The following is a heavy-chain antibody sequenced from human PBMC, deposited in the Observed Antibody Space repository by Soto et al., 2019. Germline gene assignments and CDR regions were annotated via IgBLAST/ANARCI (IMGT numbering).Heavy chain of an antibody. CDR1: GFPFNSYW. CDR2: IRQDGSEK. J-gene: IGHJ3*02. D-gene: IGHD3-3*01. CDR3: ARDLCDFWSGYYCYDAFDI. Sequence: GGSLRLSCAASGFPFNSYWMSWVRQAPGKGPEWVANIRQDGSEKYYVDSVKGRFTISRDNAKNSLYLQMNSLRAEDTAVYYSARDLCDFWSGYYCYDAFDIWGQGTMVTVSS. V-gene: IGHV3-7*01.